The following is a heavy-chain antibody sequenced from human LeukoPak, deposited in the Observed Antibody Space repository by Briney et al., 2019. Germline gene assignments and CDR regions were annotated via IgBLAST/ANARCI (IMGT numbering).Heavy chain of an antibody. CDR3: ARQIVVGTTFNRFDP. D-gene: IGHD1-1*01. CDR1: GYSFTSYW. CDR2: IYPRDSET. V-gene: IGHV5-51*01. Sequence: GESLKISWKGSGYSFTSYWIAWVRPMPGRGLGWVGVIYPRDSETTYSPSLQGQLTVPADRPINTPYLQWNSLKASDTPMYYCARQIVVGTTFNRFDPWGQGTLVSVST. J-gene: IGHJ5*02.